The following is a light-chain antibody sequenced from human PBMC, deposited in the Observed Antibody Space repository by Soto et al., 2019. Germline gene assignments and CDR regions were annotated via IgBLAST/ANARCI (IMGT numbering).Light chain of an antibody. V-gene: IGLV1-40*01. CDR3: QSYDTSLSGSWV. J-gene: IGLJ3*02. CDR1: SSNIGAGYD. CDR2: GDS. Sequence: QAVVTQPPSVSGAPGQRVTISCTGSSSNIGAGYDVHWYQQVPGTAPKVLIYGDSNRPSGVPDRFSGSKSGTSASLAITGLQAEDEADYYCQSYDTSLSGSWVFGGGTKLTVL.